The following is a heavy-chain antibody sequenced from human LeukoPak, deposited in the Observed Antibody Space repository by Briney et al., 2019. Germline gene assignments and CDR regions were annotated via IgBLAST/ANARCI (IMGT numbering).Heavy chain of an antibody. V-gene: IGHV4-59*01. CDR3: ARVVHSSSWLPNPTNNWFDP. J-gene: IGHJ5*02. CDR1: GGSISSYY. D-gene: IGHD6-13*01. CDR2: IYYSRST. Sequence: SETLSLTCTVSGGSISSYYWSWIRQPPGKGLEWIGYIYYSRSTNYNPSLKSRVTISVDTSKNQFSLKLSSVTAAGTAVYYCARVVHSSSWLPNPTNNWFDPWGQGTLVTVSS.